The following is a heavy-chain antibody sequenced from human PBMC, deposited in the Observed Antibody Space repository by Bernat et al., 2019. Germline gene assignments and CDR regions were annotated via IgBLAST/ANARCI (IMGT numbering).Heavy chain of an antibody. J-gene: IGHJ4*02. CDR1: EFTFSSYA. Sequence: EVQALESGGGLVQSGGSLRVSCEASEFTFSSYAMSWVRQAPGKGLEWISGIKDSGFSTYYADSVKGRFTISRDNSRNTLYLQKNSVRADDTAICYCARAVFPYGFWSGRDYWGQGILVTVSS. V-gene: IGHV3-23*01. D-gene: IGHD3-3*01. CDR2: IKDSGFST. CDR3: ARAVFPYGFWSGRDY.